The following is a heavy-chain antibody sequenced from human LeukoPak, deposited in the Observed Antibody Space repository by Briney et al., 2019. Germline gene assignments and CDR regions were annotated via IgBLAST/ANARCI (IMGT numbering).Heavy chain of an antibody. CDR2: ISSSSSYI. V-gene: IGHV3-21*01. CDR3: ARDKNPYYYYMDV. J-gene: IGHJ6*03. CDR1: GFSFRDTW. Sequence: GGSLRLSCAASGFSFRDTWMSWVRQAPGKGLEWVSSISSSSSYIYYADSVKGRFTISRDNAKNSLYLQMNSLRAEDTAVYYCARDKNPYYYYMDVWGKGNPGHRLL.